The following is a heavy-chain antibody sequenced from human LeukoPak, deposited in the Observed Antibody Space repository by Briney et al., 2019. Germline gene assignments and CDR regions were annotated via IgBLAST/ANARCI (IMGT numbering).Heavy chain of an antibody. V-gene: IGHV3-30*02. J-gene: IGHJ6*03. Sequence: GGSLRLSCAASGFTFSSYGMHWVRQAPGKGLEWVAFIRYDGSNKYYADSVKGRFTISRDNSKSTLYLQMNSLRAEDTAVYYCAKRGGSGWSENYYYYMDVWGKGTTVTVSS. CDR3: AKRGGSGWSENYYYYMDV. CDR1: GFTFSSYG. CDR2: IRYDGSNK. D-gene: IGHD6-19*01.